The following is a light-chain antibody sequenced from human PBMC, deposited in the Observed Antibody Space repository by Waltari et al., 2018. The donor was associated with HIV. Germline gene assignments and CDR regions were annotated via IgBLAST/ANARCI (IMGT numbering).Light chain of an antibody. CDR2: AAS. CDR1: QDISSW. V-gene: IGKV1-12*01. Sequence: DIHMTQSPSSLSASVGDRVTITGRARQDISSWLAWDQKKRGKGAKLLIYAASSVQSGVPTRFSGSGSGTDFTLTSSSLQTEDFATYYCQQANSFPLTFGGGTKVEIK. J-gene: IGKJ4*02. CDR3: QQANSFPLT.